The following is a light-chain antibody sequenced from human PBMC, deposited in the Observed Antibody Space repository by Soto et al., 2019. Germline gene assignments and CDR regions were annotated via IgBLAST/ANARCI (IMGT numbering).Light chain of an antibody. CDR1: SRDVGGYND. V-gene: IGLV2-14*01. CDR3: SSYTISSTTYV. J-gene: IGLJ1*01. Sequence: QSVLTQPASVSGSPGQSITISCTGTSRDVGGYNDVSWYQQHPGQAPKLTISEVSNRPSGVSNRFAGAKSGNTASLTISGLQAEDEADYYCSSYTISSTTYVFGTGTKLTVL. CDR2: EVS.